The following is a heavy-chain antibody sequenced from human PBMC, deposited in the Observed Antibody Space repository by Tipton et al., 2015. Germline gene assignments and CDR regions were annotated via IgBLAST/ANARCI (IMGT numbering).Heavy chain of an antibody. V-gene: IGHV4-38-2*01. Sequence: TLSLTCDVSGYSITNNFFWGWIRQPPGKGLEWIASIYHSGSTYYNPSLKSRVTISVDTSKTQFSLKMSSVTASDTAVYYCARARGRHGGLFDSWGQGILVTVSS. CDR1: GYSITNNFF. J-gene: IGHJ4*02. D-gene: IGHD4-23*01. CDR3: ARARGRHGGLFDS. CDR2: IYHSGST.